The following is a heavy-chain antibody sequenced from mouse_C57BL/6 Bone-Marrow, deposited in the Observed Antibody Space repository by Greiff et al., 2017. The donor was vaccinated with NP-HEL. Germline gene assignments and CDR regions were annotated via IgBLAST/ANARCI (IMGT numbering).Heavy chain of an antibody. J-gene: IGHJ3*01. CDR2: INPSNGGT. CDR1: GYTFTSYW. D-gene: IGHD3-2*02. Sequence: QVQLQQPGTELVKPGASVKLSCKASGYTFTSYWMHWVKQRPGQGLEWIGNINPSNGGTNYNEKFKSKATLTVDKSSSTAYMQLSSLTSEDSAVYYCARERSAQERIFLWFAYWGQGTLVTVSA. CDR3: ARERSAQERIFLWFAY. V-gene: IGHV1-53*01.